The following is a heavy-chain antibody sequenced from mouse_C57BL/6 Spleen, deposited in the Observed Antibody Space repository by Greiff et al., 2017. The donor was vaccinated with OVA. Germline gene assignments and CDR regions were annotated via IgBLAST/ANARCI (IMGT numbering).Heavy chain of an antibody. CDR3: ATYGSSYHYFDY. V-gene: IGHV1-74*01. D-gene: IGHD1-1*01. CDR1: GYTFTSYW. Sequence: VQLQQPGAELLKPGASVQVSCKASGYTFTSYWLHWVKQRPGQGLAWIGRLHPSDSDTNYNQKFKGKATLTVDKSSSTAYMQLSSLTSEDSAVYYCATYGSSYHYFDYWGQGTTLTVAS. J-gene: IGHJ2*01. CDR2: LHPSDSDT.